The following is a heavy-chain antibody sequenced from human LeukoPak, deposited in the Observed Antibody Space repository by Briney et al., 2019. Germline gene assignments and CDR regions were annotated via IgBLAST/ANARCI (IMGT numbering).Heavy chain of an antibody. Sequence: PGRSLRLSCAASGFTFDDYAMPWVRQAPGKGLEWVSGISWNSGSIGYADSVKGRFTISRDNAKNSLYLQMNSLRAEDTALYYCAKSRGRFLEWLFDYWGQGTLVTVSS. CDR3: AKSRGRFLEWLFDY. V-gene: IGHV3-9*01. J-gene: IGHJ4*02. CDR1: GFTFDDYA. CDR2: ISWNSGSI. D-gene: IGHD3-3*01.